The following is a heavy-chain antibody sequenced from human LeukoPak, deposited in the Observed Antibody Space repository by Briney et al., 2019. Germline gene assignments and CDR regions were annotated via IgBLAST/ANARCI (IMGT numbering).Heavy chain of an antibody. CDR2: ISHSGST. CDR3: ARGSPYSSGWYGA. V-gene: IGHV4-34*01. J-gene: IGHJ5*02. CDR1: GGSFSGYY. D-gene: IGHD6-19*01. Sequence: SETLSLTCAVYGGSFSGYYWSWIRQPPGKGLEWIGEISHSGSTNYNPSLKSRVTISVDTPKNQFSLKLSSVTAADTAVYYCARGSPYSSGWYGAWGQGTLVTVSS.